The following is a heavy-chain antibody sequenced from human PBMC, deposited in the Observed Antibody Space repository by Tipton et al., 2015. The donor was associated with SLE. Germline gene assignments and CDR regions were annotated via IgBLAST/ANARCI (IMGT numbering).Heavy chain of an antibody. CDR2: IYYSGST. CDR1: GGSISSVSYY. CDR3: ARDLLRYFDL. V-gene: IGHV4-31*03. J-gene: IGHJ2*01. Sequence: LRLSCTVSGGSISSVSYYWNWIRQHPGKGLEWIGYIYYSGSTYYNPSLTSRVTISLDTSKNQFSLKLSSVTAADTAVYYCARDLLRYFDLWGRGTLVTVSS.